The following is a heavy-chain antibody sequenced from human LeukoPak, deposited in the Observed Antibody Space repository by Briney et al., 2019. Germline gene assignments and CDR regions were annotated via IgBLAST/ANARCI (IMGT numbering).Heavy chain of an antibody. V-gene: IGHV3-30*18. CDR1: GFTFSSYG. J-gene: IGHJ4*02. CDR3: AKRGSGGDYFDY. D-gene: IGHD4-23*01. CDR2: ISYDGSNK. Sequence: GGSLRLSCAASGFTFSSYGMHWVRQAPGKGLEWVAVISYDGSNKYYADSVKGRFTISRDNSKNTLYLQMNSLRAEDTAVYYCAKRGSGGDYFDYWGQGTLVTVSS.